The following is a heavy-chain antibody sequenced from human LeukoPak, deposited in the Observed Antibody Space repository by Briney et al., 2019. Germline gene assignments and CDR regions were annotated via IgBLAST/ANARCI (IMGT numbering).Heavy chain of an antibody. D-gene: IGHD3/OR15-3a*01. CDR3: ASSWTEGY. CDR2: IYHSGST. V-gene: IGHV4-4*02. J-gene: IGHJ4*02. CDR1: GGSISISDW. Sequence: SETLSLTCAVSGGSISISDWWTWVRQPPGKGLEWIGEIYHSGSTNYNPSLKSRVTISVDQSKNQFSLKLRSVTAADTAVYYCASSWTEGYWGQGTLVTVSS.